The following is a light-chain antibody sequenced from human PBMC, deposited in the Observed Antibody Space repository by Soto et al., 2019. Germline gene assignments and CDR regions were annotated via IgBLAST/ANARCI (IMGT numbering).Light chain of an antibody. CDR1: PSVTNY. J-gene: IGKJ5*01. Sequence: EIVLTPSPATLSLSPGERATLSCRASPSVTNYLDWYQQKPDQPPRLLIYGAFNRSAGIPARFSGSGSGTDFTLTISSLEPDDSAVYYCQQRNIWPPVTFGQGTRLEI. CDR2: GAF. CDR3: QQRNIWPPVT. V-gene: IGKV3-11*01.